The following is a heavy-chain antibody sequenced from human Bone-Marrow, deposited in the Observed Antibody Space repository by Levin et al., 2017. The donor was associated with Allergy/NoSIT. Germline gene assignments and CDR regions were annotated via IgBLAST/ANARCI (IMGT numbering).Heavy chain of an antibody. CDR3: ARGNAAAGGSDY. J-gene: IGHJ4*02. CDR2: IIPIFGTA. D-gene: IGHD6-13*01. Sequence: SVKVSCKASGGTFSSYAISWVRQAPGQGLEWMGGIIPIFGTANYAQKFQGRVTITADESTSTAYMELSSLRSEDTAVYYCARGNAAAGGSDYWGQGTLVTVSS. V-gene: IGHV1-69*13. CDR1: GGTFSSYA.